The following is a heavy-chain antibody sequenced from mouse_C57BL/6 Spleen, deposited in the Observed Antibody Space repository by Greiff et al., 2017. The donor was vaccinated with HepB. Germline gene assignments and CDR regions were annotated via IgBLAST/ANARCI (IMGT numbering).Heavy chain of an antibody. Sequence: EVKLQESGPGLVKPSQSLSLTCSVTGYSITSGYYWNWIRQFPGNKLEWMGYISYDGSNNYNPSLKNRISITRDTSKNQFFLKLNSVTTEDTATYYCARPRQLRLPYAMDYWGQGTSVTVSS. V-gene: IGHV3-6*01. CDR1: GYSITSGYY. D-gene: IGHD3-2*02. CDR3: ARPRQLRLPYAMDY. CDR2: ISYDGSN. J-gene: IGHJ4*01.